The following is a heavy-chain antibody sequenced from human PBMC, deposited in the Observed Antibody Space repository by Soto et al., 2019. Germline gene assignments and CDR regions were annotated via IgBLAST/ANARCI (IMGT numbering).Heavy chain of an antibody. V-gene: IGHV1-18*01. CDR3: ARDVEISETRWFDP. CDR1: GYTFTTYG. J-gene: IGHJ5*02. CDR2: ISADNGST. D-gene: IGHD1-1*01. Sequence: QVQLVQSGAEVKSLGASVKVSCKAFGYTFTTYGISWVRQAPGKGLEWMGWISADNGSTKYAEKVQGRVTMTTDTSTSTAYMELRSLRSDDTAVYFCARDVEISETRWFDPWGQGTLVTVSS.